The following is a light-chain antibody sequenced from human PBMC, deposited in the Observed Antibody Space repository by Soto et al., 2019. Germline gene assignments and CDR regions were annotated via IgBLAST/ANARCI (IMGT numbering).Light chain of an antibody. Sequence: QSALTQPPSASGSPGQSVTISCTGTSSDVGGYNCVSWYQQHPGKAPKLMIYEVSKRPSGVPDRFSGSKSGNTASLTVSGLQAEDEADYYCSSYAGSNNLVFATGTKVTVL. J-gene: IGLJ1*01. V-gene: IGLV2-8*01. CDR3: SSYAGSNNLV. CDR2: EVS. CDR1: SSDVGGYNC.